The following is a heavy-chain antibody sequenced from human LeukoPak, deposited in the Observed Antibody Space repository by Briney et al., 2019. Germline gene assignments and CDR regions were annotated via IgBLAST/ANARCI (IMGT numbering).Heavy chain of an antibody. D-gene: IGHD6-13*01. CDR2: ISSSSSYI. V-gene: IGHV3-21*01. CDR3: ARDRGVGIGAFDI. CDR1: GFTFSSYS. J-gene: IGHJ3*02. Sequence: GGSLRLSXAASGFTFSSYSMNWVRQAPGKGLEWVSSISSSSSYIYYADSVKGRFTISRDNAKNSLYLQMNSLRAEDTAVYYCARDRGVGIGAFDIWGQGTMVTVSS.